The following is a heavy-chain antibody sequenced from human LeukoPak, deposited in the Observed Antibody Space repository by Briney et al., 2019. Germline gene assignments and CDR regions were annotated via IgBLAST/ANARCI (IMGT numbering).Heavy chain of an antibody. V-gene: IGHV4-39*07. Sequence: SETLSLTCTVSGGSIGRSSYYWGWIRQPPGKGLEWIGSIYYSGSTNYNSSLKSRVSISVDTSRNQFSLKLSSVTAADTAVYYCARGAGFGWELRRRGYFDYWGQGTLVTVSS. D-gene: IGHD1-26*01. J-gene: IGHJ4*02. CDR2: IYYSGST. CDR1: GGSIGRSSYY. CDR3: ARGAGFGWELRRRGYFDY.